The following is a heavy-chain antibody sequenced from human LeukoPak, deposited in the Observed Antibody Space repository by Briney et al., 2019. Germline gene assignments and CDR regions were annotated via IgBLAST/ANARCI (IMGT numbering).Heavy chain of an antibody. CDR1: GGTFSSYA. Sequence: GASVKVSCKASGGTFSSYAISWVRQAPGQGLEWMGGIIPIFGTANYAQKSQGRVTITADESTSTAYMELSSLRSEDTAVYYCARRRGSGLYPFDYWGQGTLVTVSS. D-gene: IGHD6-19*01. CDR3: ARRRGSGLYPFDY. CDR2: IIPIFGTA. J-gene: IGHJ4*02. V-gene: IGHV1-69*01.